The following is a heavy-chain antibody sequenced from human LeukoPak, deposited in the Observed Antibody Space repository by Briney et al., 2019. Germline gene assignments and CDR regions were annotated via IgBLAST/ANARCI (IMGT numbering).Heavy chain of an antibody. CDR2: INWNGGSK. V-gene: IGHV3-20*04. D-gene: IGHD1-26*01. J-gene: IGHJ6*03. Sequence: PGGSLRLSCAASGLTFDDYGMSWVRQAPGKGLEGVSGINWNGGSKVYADSVKGGLTIYRDNEKNSLYLQMNSLRAEDTALYYCARFLGSYYYYYMDVWGKGTTVTVSS. CDR3: ARFLGSYYYYYMDV. CDR1: GLTFDDYG.